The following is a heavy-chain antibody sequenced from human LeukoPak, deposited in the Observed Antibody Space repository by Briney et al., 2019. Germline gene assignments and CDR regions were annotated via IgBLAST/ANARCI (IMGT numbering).Heavy chain of an antibody. J-gene: IGHJ4*02. CDR3: ARDRMGSGGTDY. CDR2: IYTSGST. Sequence: SETLSLTCTVSGGSISSYYWSWIRQPAGKGLEWIGRIYTSGSTNYNPSLKSRVTISVDTSKNQFSLRLTSVTAADTAVYYCARDRMGSGGTDYWGQGTLVTVSS. D-gene: IGHD3-16*01. V-gene: IGHV4-4*07. CDR1: GGSISSYY.